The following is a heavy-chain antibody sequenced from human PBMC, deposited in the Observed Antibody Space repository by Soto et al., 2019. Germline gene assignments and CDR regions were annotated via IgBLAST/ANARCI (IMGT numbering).Heavy chain of an antibody. CDR3: AKDTTSDFGDYAPSRYSWFDP. D-gene: IGHD4-17*01. CDR1: GFTFNMYW. J-gene: IGHJ5*02. CDR2: INDDGTFT. Sequence: EVQLVESGGGVIQPGGSLRLSCTASGFTFNMYWMHWVRQVAGKGLVWVSRINDDGTFTDYADSVKGRFTISRDNARDTLYLQMNNLRDEDTAVYYCAKDTTSDFGDYAPSRYSWFDPWGQGTLVTVSS. V-gene: IGHV3-74*01.